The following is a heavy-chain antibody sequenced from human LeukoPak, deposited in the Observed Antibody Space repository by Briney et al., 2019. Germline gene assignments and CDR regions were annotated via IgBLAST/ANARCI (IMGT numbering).Heavy chain of an antibody. J-gene: IGHJ5*02. CDR3: ARDREYCSSTSCHNWFDP. CDR1: GGSISSGGYY. CDR2: IYHSGST. Sequence: SETLSLTCTVSGGSISSGGYYWSWIRQPPGKGLEWIGYIYHSGSTYYNPSLKSRVTISVDRSKNQFSLKLSSVTAADTAVYYCARDREYCSSTSCHNWFDPWGQGTLVTVSS. D-gene: IGHD2-2*01. V-gene: IGHV4-30-2*01.